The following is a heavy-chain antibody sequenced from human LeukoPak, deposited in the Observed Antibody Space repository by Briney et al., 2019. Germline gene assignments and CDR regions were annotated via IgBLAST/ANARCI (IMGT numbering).Heavy chain of an antibody. CDR1: GGSISSYY. CDR2: IYYSGST. J-gene: IGHJ4*02. V-gene: IGHV4-59*01. Sequence: PSETLSLTCTVSGGSISSYYWSWIRQPPGKGLEWIGYIYYSGSTNYNPSLKSRVTISVDTSKNQFSLKLSSVTAADTAVYYCARVEGAYGARYYFDYWGQGTLVTVSS. CDR3: ARVEGAYGARYYFDY. D-gene: IGHD4-17*01.